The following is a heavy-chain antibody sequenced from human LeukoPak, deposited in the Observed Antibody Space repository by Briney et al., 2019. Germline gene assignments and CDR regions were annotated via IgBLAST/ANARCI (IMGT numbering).Heavy chain of an antibody. Sequence: SETLSLTCTVSGGSISSGGYYWSWIRQHPGKGLEWIGYIYYSGSTYYNPSLKSRVTISVDTSKNQFSLKPSSVTAADTAVYYCARATSGYYDILTGYIDNWFDPWGQGTLVTVSS. D-gene: IGHD3-9*01. CDR1: GGSISSGGYY. CDR3: ARATSGYYDILTGYIDNWFDP. V-gene: IGHV4-31*03. CDR2: IYYSGST. J-gene: IGHJ5*02.